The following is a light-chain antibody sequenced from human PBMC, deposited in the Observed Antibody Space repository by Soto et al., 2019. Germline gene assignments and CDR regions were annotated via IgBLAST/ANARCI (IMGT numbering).Light chain of an antibody. V-gene: IGLV1-40*01. Sequence: QSVLTQPPSVSGAPGQRVTISCTGSSSNIGAGYDVHWYQQLPGTAPKLLIYDNDSRPSGVPDRFSGSKSGSSASLAITGLQAEDEADYYCQSYDSSLSGLYVFGTGTKVTVL. CDR1: SSNIGAGYD. CDR2: DND. CDR3: QSYDSSLSGLYV. J-gene: IGLJ1*01.